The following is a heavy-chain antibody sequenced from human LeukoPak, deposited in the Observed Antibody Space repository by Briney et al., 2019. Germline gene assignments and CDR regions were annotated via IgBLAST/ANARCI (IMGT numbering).Heavy chain of an antibody. Sequence: SETLSLTCTVSGGSISSSSYYWGWIRQPPGKGLEWIGSIYYSGSTYYNPSLKSRVTISVDASKNQFSLKLGSVTAADTAVYYCAREESDWSSLGYFYHYVDVWGKGTTVTISS. J-gene: IGHJ6*03. CDR3: AREESDWSSLGYFYHYVDV. CDR2: IYYSGST. CDR1: GGSISSSSYY. V-gene: IGHV4-39*07. D-gene: IGHD3-9*01.